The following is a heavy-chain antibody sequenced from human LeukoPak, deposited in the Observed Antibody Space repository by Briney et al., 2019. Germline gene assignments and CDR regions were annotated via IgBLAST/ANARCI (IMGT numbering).Heavy chain of an antibody. CDR2: ISGSGGST. CDR1: GFTFSSYV. V-gene: IGHV3-23*01. D-gene: IGHD3-3*01. CDR3: ATGHDSAFLEHLDY. Sequence: GGSLRLSCAASGFTFSSYVMSWVRQAPGKGLEWVSAISGSGGSTYYADSVKGRFTISRDNSKNTLYMQMNSLRAEDAAVYYCATGHDSAFLEHLDYWGQGTLVTVSS. J-gene: IGHJ4*02.